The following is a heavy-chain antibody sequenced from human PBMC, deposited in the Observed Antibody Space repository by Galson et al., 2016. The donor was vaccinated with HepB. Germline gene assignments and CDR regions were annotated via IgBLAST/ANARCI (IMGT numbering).Heavy chain of an antibody. CDR2: IYHKEST. J-gene: IGHJ4*02. CDR1: GGSITSSHW. D-gene: IGHD2-2*01. CDR3: ARWWTCTSNLCHYYFDS. Sequence: SETLSLTCTVSGGSITSSHWWSWVRQSPGKGLEWIGEIYHKESTNYNPSLKSRVSISIDKSKNQFSLNLRSVTAADTAVYFCARWWTCTSNLCHYYFDSWGQGILVTVSS. V-gene: IGHV4-4*02.